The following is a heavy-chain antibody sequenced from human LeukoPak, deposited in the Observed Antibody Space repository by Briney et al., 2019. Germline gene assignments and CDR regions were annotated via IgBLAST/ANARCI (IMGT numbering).Heavy chain of an antibody. CDR1: GFTFGTYG. CDR3: AKPSGSAFDF. D-gene: IGHD1-26*01. Sequence: GGSLRLSCAASGFTFGTYGMHWVRQAPGKGLEWVSFIRSDGSHQFYVDSVKGRFTISRDNAKNTVFLQMKSLRVEDTAVYYCAKPSGSAFDFWGQGTLVTVSS. J-gene: IGHJ4*02. CDR2: IRSDGSHQ. V-gene: IGHV3-30*02.